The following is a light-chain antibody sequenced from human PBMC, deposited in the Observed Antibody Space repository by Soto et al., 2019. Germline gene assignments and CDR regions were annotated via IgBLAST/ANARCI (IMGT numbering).Light chain of an antibody. J-gene: IGKJ4*01. Sequence: DIHLTQSPPSLSASVGDRVTITCQASQDISHFLNWVQHKPGEAPKLLIFEASNLETGVPSRFSGSGSGTDFSLTISTLQPEDIGSYYCQQFAMFPPLFGGGTRVE. CDR3: QQFAMFPPL. CDR1: QDISHF. CDR2: EAS. V-gene: IGKV1-33*01.